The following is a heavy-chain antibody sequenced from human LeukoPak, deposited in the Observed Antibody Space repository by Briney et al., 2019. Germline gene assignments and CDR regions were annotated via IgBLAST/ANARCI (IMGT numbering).Heavy chain of an antibody. CDR3: ARDGTWGRYHYGSTGNDYYFDY. V-gene: IGHV1-18*01. Sequence: ASVKVSCKASGYTFTSYGISWLRQAPGQGLEWMGWLSPYNGNKNYAQKFQGRVTMTTDLSTSTAYMEVRSLRSDDTAVYHCARDGTWGRYHYGSTGNDYYFDYWGQGTLVTVSS. J-gene: IGHJ4*02. D-gene: IGHD3-22*01. CDR2: LSPYNGNK. CDR1: GYTFTSYG.